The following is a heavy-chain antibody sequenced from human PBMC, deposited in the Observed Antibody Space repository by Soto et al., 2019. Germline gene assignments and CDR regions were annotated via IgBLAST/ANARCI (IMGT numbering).Heavy chain of an antibody. CDR2: ISAYNGNT. D-gene: IGHD3-22*01. V-gene: IGHV1-18*01. CDR3: ARYYYDSSGYYQFDY. Sequence: GASLKVSCKASGYTFTSYGISWVRQAPGQGLEWMGWISAYNGNTNYAQKLQGRVTMTTDTSTSTAYMELRSLRSDDTAVYYCARYYYDSSGYYQFDYWGQGTLVTVSS. J-gene: IGHJ4*02. CDR1: GYTFTSYG.